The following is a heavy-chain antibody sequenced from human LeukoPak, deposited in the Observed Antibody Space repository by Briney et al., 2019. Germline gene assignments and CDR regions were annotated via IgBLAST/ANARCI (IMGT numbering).Heavy chain of an antibody. CDR1: GFTFGNYA. CDR2: ISIGGGNT. D-gene: IGHD3-10*01. V-gene: IGHV3-23*01. J-gene: IGHJ4*02. CDR3: AKGGRPC. Sequence: GGSLRLSCAASGFTFGNYAMSWVRQAPGKGLEWVSAISIGGGNTYSADFVEGRFTISRDNSKNMLYLQMNSLRVEDTAVHYCAKGGRPCWGQGTLVTVSS.